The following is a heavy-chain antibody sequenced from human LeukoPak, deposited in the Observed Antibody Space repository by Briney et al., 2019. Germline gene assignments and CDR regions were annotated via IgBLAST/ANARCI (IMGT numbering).Heavy chain of an antibody. CDR2: IYYSGST. V-gene: IGHV4-59*01. J-gene: IGHJ5*02. CDR3: ARGIIAAAYNWFDP. Sequence: SETLSLTCTVSGGSINSYYWSWIRQPPGKGLEWIGYIYYSGSTNYNPSLKSRVTISVDTSKNQFSLKLSSVTAADTAVYYCARGIIAAAYNWFDPWGQGTLVTVSS. D-gene: IGHD6-13*01. CDR1: GGSINSYY.